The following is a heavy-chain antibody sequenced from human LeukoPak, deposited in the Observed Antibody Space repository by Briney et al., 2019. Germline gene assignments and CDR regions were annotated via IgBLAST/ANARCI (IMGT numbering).Heavy chain of an antibody. V-gene: IGHV3-23*01. J-gene: IGHJ4*02. CDR2: IRGSSDVI. CDR1: GFTFSSHA. Sequence: GGSLRLSCAASGFTFSSHAMSWVRQAPGKGLEWVSLIRGSSDVIEYADSVKGRFTISRDNSKNTVSLQLNNLRAEDTALYYCAKGQSASSTFDCWGQGTLVTVSS. CDR3: AKGQSASSTFDC.